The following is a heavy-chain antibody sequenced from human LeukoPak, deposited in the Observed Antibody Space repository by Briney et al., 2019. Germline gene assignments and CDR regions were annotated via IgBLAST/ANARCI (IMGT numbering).Heavy chain of an antibody. CDR1: GYTFTGYF. CDR2: INPNSGGT. V-gene: IGHV1-2*02. D-gene: IGHD5-24*01. J-gene: IGHJ4*02. CDR3: ARRPDGYNSLDY. Sequence: ASVKVSCKASGYTFTGYFMHWVRQAPGQGLEWMGWINPNSGGTNYAQNFQDRVTMTRDTSISTAYMELRRLRSDDTAVYYCARRPDGYNSLDYWGQGTLVTVSS.